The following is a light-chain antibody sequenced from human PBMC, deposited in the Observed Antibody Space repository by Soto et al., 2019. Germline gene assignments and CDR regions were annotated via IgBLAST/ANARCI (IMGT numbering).Light chain of an antibody. CDR3: QQYNNWPRT. CDR1: QSLSIS. J-gene: IGKJ1*01. CDR2: NAF. V-gene: IGKV3-15*01. Sequence: EIVLTQSPATLSVSPGESPTLSCRASQSLSISLAWYQQKPGQAPRLLIYNAFTRATGVPARFSGSGSGTEFTLTISSLQSEDFAVYYCQQYNNWPRTFGQGTKVDIK.